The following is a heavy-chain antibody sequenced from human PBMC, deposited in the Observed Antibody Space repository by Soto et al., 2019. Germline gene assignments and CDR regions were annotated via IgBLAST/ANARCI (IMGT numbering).Heavy chain of an antibody. CDR2: IRTISSAI. CDR3: ARETPSFDS. D-gene: IGHD2-15*01. J-gene: IGHJ4*02. CDR1: GFTFSDYP. Sequence: QLVESGGGLVQPGGSVRLSCAASGFTFSDYPMNWVRQAPGKGLEWVSSIRTISSAIYFADSVRGRFTISRDNARNSLYLQMTSLRDEDTAVYYCARETPSFDSWGQGTLVTVSS. V-gene: IGHV3-48*02.